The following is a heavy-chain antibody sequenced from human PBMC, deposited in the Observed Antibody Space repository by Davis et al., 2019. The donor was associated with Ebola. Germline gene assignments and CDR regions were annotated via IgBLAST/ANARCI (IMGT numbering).Heavy chain of an antibody. D-gene: IGHD4-17*01. V-gene: IGHV3-53*01. CDR3: TRHVSGDFWYFDL. Sequence: GGSLRLSCAASGFIVSDKYMSWVRQAPGKGLEWVSVIYRDGGTYHADSVKGRFTISRDNSKNTVYLQMNSLRAEDTAVYYCTRHVSGDFWYFDLWGRGTLVTVSS. CDR2: IYRDGGT. CDR1: GFIVSDKY. J-gene: IGHJ2*01.